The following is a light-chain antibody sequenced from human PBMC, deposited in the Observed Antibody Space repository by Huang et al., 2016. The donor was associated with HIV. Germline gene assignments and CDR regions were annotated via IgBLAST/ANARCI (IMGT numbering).Light chain of an antibody. CDR1: QSLLHSNGYNY. J-gene: IGKJ4*01. CDR3: MQALQTPL. V-gene: IGKV2-28*01. CDR2: LGS. Sequence: IVMTQSPLSLSVTPGEPASISCRSSQSLLHSNGYNYLDWYLQKPGQSPQLLIYLGSNRAAGVPDRFSGSGSGTDFTLKISRVEAEEVGVYYCMQALQTPLFGGGTKVEIE.